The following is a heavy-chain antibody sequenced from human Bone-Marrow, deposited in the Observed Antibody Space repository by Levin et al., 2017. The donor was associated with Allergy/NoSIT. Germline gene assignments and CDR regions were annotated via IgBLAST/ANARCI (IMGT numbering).Heavy chain of an antibody. CDR2: IYTGDAT. J-gene: IGHJ5*02. CDR1: GFSVSSKH. CDR3: AFYGGDSGGLDP. D-gene: IGHD4-23*01. V-gene: IGHV3-53*01. Sequence: GGSLRLSCAASGFSVSSKHMSWVRQAPGKGLEWVSVIYTGDATSYADSVKGRFTISRDNSKNTLYLQMNSLRAEDTAVYYCAFYGGDSGGLDPWGQGTLVTVSS.